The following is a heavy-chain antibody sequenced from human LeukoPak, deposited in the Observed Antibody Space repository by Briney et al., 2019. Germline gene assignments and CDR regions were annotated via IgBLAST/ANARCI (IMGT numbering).Heavy chain of an antibody. CDR1: GFTVSNSY. Sequence: PGGSLRLSCAASGFTVSNSYMIWVRQAPGKGLDWVSVLYSGGSTYYADSAKGRFTVSRDISQNTLFLQMNSLRAEDTAVYYCARARGVYDGLYYFDYWGQGTLVTVSS. CDR3: ARARGVYDGLYYFDY. V-gene: IGHV3-66*01. J-gene: IGHJ4*02. CDR2: LYSGGST. D-gene: IGHD5/OR15-5a*01.